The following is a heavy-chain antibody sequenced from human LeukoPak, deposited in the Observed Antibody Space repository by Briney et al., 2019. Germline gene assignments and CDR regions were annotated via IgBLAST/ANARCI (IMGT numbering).Heavy chain of an antibody. J-gene: IGHJ5*02. D-gene: IGHD5-18*01. V-gene: IGHV5-10-1*01. CDR2: IDPYDSNT. CDR3: ARTGGYNYGPGDL. CDR1: GYSFTAYW. Sequence: GESLKISCRGSGYSFTAYWMRWVRQMTGKGLEWMGRIDPYDSNTNFSPSFPGHVNISVDKSISTAYLQWSSLKASDTAMYYCARTGGYNYGPGDLWGQGTLVTVSS.